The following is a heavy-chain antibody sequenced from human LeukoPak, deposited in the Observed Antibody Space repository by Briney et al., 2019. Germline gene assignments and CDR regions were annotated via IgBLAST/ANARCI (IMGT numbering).Heavy chain of an antibody. D-gene: IGHD6-13*01. CDR3: ARDSGIAAAGH. V-gene: IGHV3-74*01. Sequence: GGSLRLSCAGSGSTLSTYWMHWVRQAPGKGLVWVSRINSDGSSTSYADSVKGRFTISRDNAKNTLYLQMNSLRAEDTAVYYCARDSGIAAAGHWGQGTLVTVSS. CDR1: GSTLSTYW. CDR2: INSDGSST. J-gene: IGHJ4*02.